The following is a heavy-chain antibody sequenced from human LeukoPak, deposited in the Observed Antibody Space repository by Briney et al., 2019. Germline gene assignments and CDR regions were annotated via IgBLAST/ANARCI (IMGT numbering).Heavy chain of an antibody. D-gene: IGHD2-2*01. CDR3: ARARGDIVVVPAAIWFDP. Sequence: GGSLRLSCAASGFTFSSFGMHWVRQAPGKGLEWVAVISYDGSNKYSADSVKGRFTISRDNSKNTLYLQMNSLRAEDTAVYYCARARGDIVVVPAAIWFDPWGQGTLVTVSS. CDR2: ISYDGSNK. J-gene: IGHJ5*02. CDR1: GFTFSSFG. V-gene: IGHV3-30*03.